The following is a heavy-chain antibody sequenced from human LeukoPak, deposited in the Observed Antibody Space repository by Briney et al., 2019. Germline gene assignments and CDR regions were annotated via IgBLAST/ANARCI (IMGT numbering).Heavy chain of an antibody. CDR2: ISANSGGT. J-gene: IGHJ4*02. D-gene: IGHD6-13*01. CDR3: AEIVVAAGTVY. CDR1: GFTFSSFP. Sequence: GGSLRLSCAASGFTFSSFPMTWVREAPGKGLEWVSSISANSGGTYYADSVKGRFTISRDNSKNTLYLQMNSLRAEDTGVYYCAEIVVAAGTVYWGQGTLVTVSS. V-gene: IGHV3-23*01.